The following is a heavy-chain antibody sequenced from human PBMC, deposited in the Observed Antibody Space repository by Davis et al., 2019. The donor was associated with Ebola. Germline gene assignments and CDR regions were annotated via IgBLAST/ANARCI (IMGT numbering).Heavy chain of an antibody. Sequence: PGGSLRLSCAASGFTFSSYAMSWVRQAPGKGLEWVSAISGSGGSTYYADSVKGRFTISRDNSKNTLYLQMNSLRAEDTAVYYCAKGGTSGSKYYYYYYGMDVWGQGTTVTVSS. V-gene: IGHV3-23*01. J-gene: IGHJ6*02. CDR3: AKGGTSGSKYYYYYYGMDV. CDR2: ISGSGGST. D-gene: IGHD5-12*01. CDR1: GFTFSSYA.